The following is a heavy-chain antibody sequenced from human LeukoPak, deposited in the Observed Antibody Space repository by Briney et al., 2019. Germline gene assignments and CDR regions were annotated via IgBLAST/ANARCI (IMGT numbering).Heavy chain of an antibody. V-gene: IGHV1-2*02. D-gene: IGHD6-19*01. CDR2: INPNSGGT. CDR1: GYTFTGYY. Sequence: GASVKVSCKASGYTFTGYYMHWVRQAPGQGLEWMGWINPNSGGTNYAQKFQGTVTMTRDTSISTAYMELSRLRSDDTAVYYCASSIAVAAIDAFGWGQGTLVTVSS. J-gene: IGHJ4*02. CDR3: ASSIAVAAIDAFG.